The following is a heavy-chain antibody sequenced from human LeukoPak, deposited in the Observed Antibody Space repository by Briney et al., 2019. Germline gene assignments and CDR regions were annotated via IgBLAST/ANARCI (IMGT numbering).Heavy chain of an antibody. Sequence: GASVKVSCKASGYTFTGYYMHWVRQAPGQGLEWVGRINPNSGGTNYVQKFQGRVTMTRDTSISTAYMELSRLRSDDTAVYYCARAPGERSGLDYWFDPWGQGTLVTVSS. CDR3: ARAPGERSGLDYWFDP. J-gene: IGHJ5*02. CDR1: GYTFTGYY. CDR2: INPNSGGT. V-gene: IGHV1-2*06. D-gene: IGHD6-19*01.